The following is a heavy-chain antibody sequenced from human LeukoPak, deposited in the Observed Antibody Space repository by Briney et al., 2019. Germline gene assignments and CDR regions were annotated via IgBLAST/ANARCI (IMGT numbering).Heavy chain of an antibody. Sequence: GGSLRLSCTASGFIFSNYGFHWVRQAPGKGLEWVAVIWYDGSKQYYAGSVKGRFTISRDSSKNTLYLQVNSLRAEDTAVYYCARGPHSYTSRYFDKPSDHWGQGTLVIVSS. D-gene: IGHD3-9*01. J-gene: IGHJ4*02. V-gene: IGHV3-33*03. CDR1: GFIFSNYG. CDR2: IWYDGSKQ. CDR3: ARGPHSYTSRYFDKPSDH.